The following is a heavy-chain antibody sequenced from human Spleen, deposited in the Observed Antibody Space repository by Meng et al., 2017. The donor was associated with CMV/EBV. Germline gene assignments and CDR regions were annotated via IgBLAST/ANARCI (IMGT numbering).Heavy chain of an antibody. V-gene: IGHV3-66*02. CDR1: GFTVSSNY. CDR3: AKDLGFYDFWDDYSTVYTMDV. CDR2: IYSGGST. J-gene: IGHJ6*02. Sequence: GGSLRLSCAASGFTVSSNYMSWVRQAPGKGLEWVSVIYSGGSTYYADSVKGRFTISRDNSKNTLYLQMNSLRAEDTAVYYCAKDLGFYDFWDDYSTVYTMDVWGQGTSVTVSS. D-gene: IGHD3-3*01.